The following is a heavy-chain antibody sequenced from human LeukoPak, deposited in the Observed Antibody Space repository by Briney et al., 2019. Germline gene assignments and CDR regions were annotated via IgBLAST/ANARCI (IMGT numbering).Heavy chain of an antibody. V-gene: IGHV4-4*02. CDR1: GVSISSSEW. CDR2: IHRDGRT. Sequence: PSETLSLACAVSGVSISSSEWWIWVRQPPGQGLEWIGEIHRDGRTRYNPSLKSRVTMSMDYSKNQFSLSVTSVTAADTAIYYCGKTDIYFNPIDYWGPGSLVTVSS. CDR3: GKTDIYFNPIDY. D-gene: IGHD3-9*01. J-gene: IGHJ4*02.